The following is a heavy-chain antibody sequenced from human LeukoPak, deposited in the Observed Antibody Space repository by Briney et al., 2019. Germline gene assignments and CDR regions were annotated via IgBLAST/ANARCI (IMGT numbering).Heavy chain of an antibody. CDR1: GGTFSSYT. D-gene: IGHD6-19*01. V-gene: IGHV1-69*02. CDR2: IIPILGIA. J-gene: IGHJ4*03. CDR3: ARASSGWYRDYFDY. Sequence: SVKVSCKASGGTFSSYTISWVRQAPGQGLEWMGRIIPILGIANYAQKFQGRVTITADKSTSTAYMSLSSLRSEDTAVYSCARASSGWYRDYFDYWGHGTLVTVSS.